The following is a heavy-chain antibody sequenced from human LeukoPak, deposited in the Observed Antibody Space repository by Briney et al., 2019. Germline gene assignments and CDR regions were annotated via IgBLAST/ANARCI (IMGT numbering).Heavy chain of an antibody. CDR3: AKGGGGRLIYYYYMDV. J-gene: IGHJ6*03. CDR2: ITWNSDSI. D-gene: IGHD3-16*01. V-gene: IGHV3-9*03. CDR1: GFTFDDYA. Sequence: GGSLRLSCAASGFTFDDYAMHRVRQAPGKGLEWVSGITWNSDSIDYADSVKGRFTISRDNAKNSLYLQMNSLRAEDMALYYCAKGGGGRLIYYYYMDVWGKGTTVTVSS.